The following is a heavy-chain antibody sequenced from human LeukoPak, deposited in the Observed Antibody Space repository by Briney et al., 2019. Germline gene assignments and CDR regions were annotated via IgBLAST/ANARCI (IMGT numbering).Heavy chain of an antibody. V-gene: IGHV4-59*08. D-gene: IGHD6-19*01. CDR2: IYYSGST. J-gene: IGHJ3*02. Sequence: SETLSLTCTVSGGSISSYYWSWIRQPPGKGLEWIGYIYYSGSTNYNPSLKSRVTISVDTSKNQFSLKLSSVTAADTAVYYCARPSLDSGGWYEDAFDIWGQGTMVTVSS. CDR3: ARPSLDSGGWYEDAFDI. CDR1: GGSISSYY.